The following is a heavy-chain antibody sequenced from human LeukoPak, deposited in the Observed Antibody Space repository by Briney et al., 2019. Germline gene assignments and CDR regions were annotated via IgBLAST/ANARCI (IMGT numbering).Heavy chain of an antibody. D-gene: IGHD1-26*01. CDR3: ARDIVGATPDY. Sequence: GGALELSCAASGFTFSSYSMNWVRQAPGKGLEWVSSISSSSSYIYYADSVKGRFTISRDNAKNSLYLQMNSLRAEDTAVYYCARDIVGATPDYWGQGTLVTVSP. V-gene: IGHV3-21*01. CDR1: GFTFSSYS. J-gene: IGHJ4*02. CDR2: ISSSSSYI.